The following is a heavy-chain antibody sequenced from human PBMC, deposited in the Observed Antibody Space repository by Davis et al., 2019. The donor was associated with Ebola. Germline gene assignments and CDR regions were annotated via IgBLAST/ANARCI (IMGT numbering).Heavy chain of an antibody. D-gene: IGHD2-15*01. V-gene: IGHV1-46*01. CDR3: ARDQIVVVVAATSPYYYYGMDV. Sequence: ASVKVSCKASGYTFTNYSMHWVRQAPGQGLEWMGIINPSGGSTSYAQKFQGRVTMTRDTSTSTVYMELSSLRSEDTAVYYCARDQIVVVVAATSPYYYYGMDVWGKGTTVTVSS. CDR1: GYTFTNYS. CDR2: INPSGGST. J-gene: IGHJ6*04.